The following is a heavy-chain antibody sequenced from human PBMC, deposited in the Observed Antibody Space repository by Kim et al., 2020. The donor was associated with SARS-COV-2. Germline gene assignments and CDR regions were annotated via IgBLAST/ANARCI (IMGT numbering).Heavy chain of an antibody. Sequence: ASLKGRLTSSRDNAENSLNLEMNSLSADDTAVYYCARVPVGASSWYYFDSWGQGTLVTVSS. CDR3: ARVPVGASSWYYFDS. D-gene: IGHD6-13*01. V-gene: IGHV3-7*03. J-gene: IGHJ4*02.